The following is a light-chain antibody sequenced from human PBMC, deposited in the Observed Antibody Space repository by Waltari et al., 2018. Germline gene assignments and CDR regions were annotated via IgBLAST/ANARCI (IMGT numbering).Light chain of an antibody. Sequence: QSALTQPASVSGSPGQSITISCTGTSNDVGGYNYVSWYQQHPGKAPKLMIYDVSNRPPGVSNRFSGSKSGNTASLTISGLQAEDEADYYCSSYTSSSTLYVFGTGTKVTVL. J-gene: IGLJ1*01. V-gene: IGLV2-14*03. CDR3: SSYTSSSTLYV. CDR1: SNDVGGYNY. CDR2: DVS.